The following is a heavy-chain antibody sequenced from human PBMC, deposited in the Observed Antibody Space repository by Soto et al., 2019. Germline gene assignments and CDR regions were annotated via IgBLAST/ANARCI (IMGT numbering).Heavy chain of an antibody. CDR1: GGTFSSYA. Sequence: QVQLVQSGAEVKKPGSSVKVSCKASGGTFSSYAISWVRQAPGQGLEWMGGIIPIFGTANYAQKFQGRVTITADESTSPAYMELSSLRSEDTAVYYCAREGDYSSYNWFDRWGQGTLVTVSS. CDR3: AREGDYSSYNWFDR. J-gene: IGHJ5*02. CDR2: IIPIFGTA. D-gene: IGHD4-4*01. V-gene: IGHV1-69*12.